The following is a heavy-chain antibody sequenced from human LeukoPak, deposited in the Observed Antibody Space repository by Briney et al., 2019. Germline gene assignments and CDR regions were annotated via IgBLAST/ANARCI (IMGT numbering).Heavy chain of an antibody. D-gene: IGHD3-10*01. Sequence: GGSLRLSCSASGSTFDRSGMLWVRQAPGKGLEWVSSISSTSSHIYYADSVMGRFTISRDNDKNSMFLEMNSLRADDTAVYFCARGVRKILKYIDLWGQGTLVTVSS. J-gene: IGHJ5*02. CDR2: ISSTSSHI. V-gene: IGHV3-21*01. CDR1: GSTFDRSG. CDR3: ARGVRKILKYIDL.